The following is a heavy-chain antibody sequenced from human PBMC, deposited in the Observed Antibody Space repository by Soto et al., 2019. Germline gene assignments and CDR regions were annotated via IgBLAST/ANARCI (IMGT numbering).Heavy chain of an antibody. J-gene: IGHJ6*02. CDR3: ARDKEDTAMVTAYYYYGMDV. Sequence: AASVKVSCKASGYTLTGYYMHWVRQAPGQGLEWMGWINPNSGGTNYAQKFQGRVTMTRDTSISTAYMELSRLRSDDTAVYYCARDKEDTAMVTAYYYYGMDVWGQGTTVTVSS. CDR2: INPNSGGT. V-gene: IGHV1-2*02. CDR1: GYTLTGYY. D-gene: IGHD5-18*01.